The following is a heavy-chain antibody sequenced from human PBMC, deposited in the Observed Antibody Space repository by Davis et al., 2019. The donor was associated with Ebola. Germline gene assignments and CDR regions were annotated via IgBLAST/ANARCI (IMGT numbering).Heavy chain of an antibody. CDR3: AKDRGATVTTPAL. CDR1: RFTFAEYA. CDR2: ISWNSGSV. V-gene: IGHV3-9*01. J-gene: IGHJ4*02. Sequence: PGGSLRLSCAASRFTFAEYAMHWVRQVPGKGLEWVSGISWNSGSVGYVDSVKGRFTISRDNAKNSLYLQMDSLRVEDTALYYCAKDRGATVTTPALWGQGTLVTVSS. D-gene: IGHD4-23*01.